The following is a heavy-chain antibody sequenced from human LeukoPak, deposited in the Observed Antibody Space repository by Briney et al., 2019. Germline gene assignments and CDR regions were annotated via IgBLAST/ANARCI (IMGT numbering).Heavy chain of an antibody. Sequence: GGSLRLSCAVSGFTFSSYEMNWVRQAPGKGLEWVSYISSSGSTIYYADSVNGRFTISRDSAKNSLYLQMNSLRAEDTAVYYCAREMDYYDSRPIDYWGQGTLVTVSS. V-gene: IGHV3-48*03. CDR1: GFTFSSYE. J-gene: IGHJ4*02. D-gene: IGHD3-22*01. CDR2: ISSSGSTI. CDR3: AREMDYYDSRPIDY.